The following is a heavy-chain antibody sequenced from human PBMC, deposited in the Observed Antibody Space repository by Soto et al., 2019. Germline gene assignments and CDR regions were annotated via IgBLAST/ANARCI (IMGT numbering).Heavy chain of an antibody. Sequence: PGGSLRLSCAASGFTFSNYGMSWVRQAPGKGLEWVSVMSGSGDDAYYADSVKGRFTISRDNSKNMLYLQMNSLRAEGTAVYFCAKKVTIYAVDPADYWGQGTQVTVSS. V-gene: IGHV3-23*01. D-gene: IGHD3-3*01. CDR3: AKKVTIYAVDPADY. J-gene: IGHJ4*02. CDR2: MSGSGDDA. CDR1: GFTFSNYG.